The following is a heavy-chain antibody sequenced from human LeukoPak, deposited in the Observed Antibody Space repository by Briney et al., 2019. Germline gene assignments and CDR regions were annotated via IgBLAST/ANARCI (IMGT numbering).Heavy chain of an antibody. CDR1: VYTLPELS. CDR3: AAVDLTMVRGVLITSFDY. Sequence: GASVSVSFKVSVYTLPELSIHGVRQAPGKGLEWMGGFHPEEGEAIYLQKCQGRVTLAEDTSTDTAYMDQFSLRSEDTAVYYRAAVDLTMVRGVLITSFDYWGQGTLVTVSS. CDR2: FHPEEGEA. V-gene: IGHV1-24*01. J-gene: IGHJ4*02. D-gene: IGHD3-10*01.